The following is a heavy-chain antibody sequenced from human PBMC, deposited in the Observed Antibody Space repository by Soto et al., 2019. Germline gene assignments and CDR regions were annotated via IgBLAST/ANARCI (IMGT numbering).Heavy chain of an antibody. V-gene: IGHV3-30*18. D-gene: IGHD3-3*01. Sequence: PRGSLRLSCAASGFTFRSYGMHWVRQAPGKGLEWVAVISYDGSNKYYADSVKGRFTISRDNSKNTLYLQMNSLRAEDTAVYYCAKGRGFSDYWGQGTLVTVSS. CDR2: ISYDGSNK. CDR1: GFTFRSYG. CDR3: AKGRGFSDY. J-gene: IGHJ4*02.